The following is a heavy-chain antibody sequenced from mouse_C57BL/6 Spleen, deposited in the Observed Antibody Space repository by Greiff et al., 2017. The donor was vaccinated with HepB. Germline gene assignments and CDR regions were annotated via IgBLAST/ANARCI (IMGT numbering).Heavy chain of an antibody. CDR3: ARQYYYGSSYDFDY. CDR1: GYTFTSYW. J-gene: IGHJ2*01. D-gene: IGHD1-1*01. Sequence: QVQLQQSGAELVRPGSSVKLSCKASGYTFTSYWMHWVKQRPIQGLEWIGNIDPSDSETHYNQKFKDKATLTVDKSSSTAYMQLSSLTSEDSAVYYCARQYYYGSSYDFDYWGQGTTLTVSS. V-gene: IGHV1-52*01. CDR2: IDPSDSET.